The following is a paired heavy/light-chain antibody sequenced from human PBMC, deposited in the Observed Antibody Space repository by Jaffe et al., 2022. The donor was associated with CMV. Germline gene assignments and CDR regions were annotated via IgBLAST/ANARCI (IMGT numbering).Light chain of an antibody. CDR1: QSLGSTY. V-gene: IGKV3-20*01. CDR2: GAS. J-gene: IGKJ4*01. CDR3: QQYGSSPAT. Sequence: EIVLTQSPGTLSLSPGERGTLSCRASQSLGSTYLAWYQQKPGQAPRLLIYGASSRATGIPDRFSGSGSGADFTLTISRLEPEDFAVYYCQQYGSSPATFGGGTKVEIK.
Heavy chain of an antibody. Sequence: QLQLQESGPGLVKPSETLSLTCAVSGGSISSDYYYWGWIRQPPGKGLEWIGSIYHGGSTFDNPSLKSRVTISVDTSKNQFSLKLRSVTAADTAVYYCARHNLTMGRRLPRTSHYYYMDVWGKGTTVTVSS. V-gene: IGHV4-39*01. CDR3: ARHNLTMGRRLPRTSHYYYMDV. CDR1: GGSISSDYYY. D-gene: IGHD3-3*01. CDR2: IYHGGST. J-gene: IGHJ6*03.